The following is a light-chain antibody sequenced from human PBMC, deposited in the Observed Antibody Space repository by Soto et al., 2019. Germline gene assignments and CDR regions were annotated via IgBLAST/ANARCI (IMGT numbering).Light chain of an antibody. CDR1: QGIGDT. J-gene: IGKJ1*01. CDR3: QQYNNWPRWA. V-gene: IGKV3-15*01. Sequence: EVVIRQSPATLSVSPGEGATLSCRASQGIGDTLAWYRQKSGQPPRLLIYGASTRATGIPARFSGSGSGTEFTLTISSLQSEDFAVYFGQQYNNWPRWAFGPGTKVDIK. CDR2: GAS.